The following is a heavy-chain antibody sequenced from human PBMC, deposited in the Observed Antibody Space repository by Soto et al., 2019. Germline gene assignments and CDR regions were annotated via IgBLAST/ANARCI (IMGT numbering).Heavy chain of an antibody. J-gene: IGHJ4*02. CDR2: INPSDGGT. V-gene: IGHV1-46*01. D-gene: IGHD6-13*01. CDR1: TYTFTNYY. Sequence: ASLNFSCPAATYTFTNYYVQWLRQAPGQGLAWLGTINPSDGGTGYPQKFQGRVTVTRDTSTSTVYLDLSSLRFDDTAVYYCARAYSSSWYFFDHWGQGTLVTVSS. CDR3: ARAYSSSWYFFDH.